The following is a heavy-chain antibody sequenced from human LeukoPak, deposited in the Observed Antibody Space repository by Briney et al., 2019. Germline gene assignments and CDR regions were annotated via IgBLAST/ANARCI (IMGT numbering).Heavy chain of an antibody. Sequence: PGGSLRLSCAASGFTFSDYYMSWIRQAPGKGLEWVSYISSSGSTIYYADSVKGRFTISRDNSKDTLYLQMNSLRDEDTAVYYCAKDFEAEVGIVPYYDYYMDVWGRGTTVTVSS. CDR3: AKDFEAEVGIVPYYDYYMDV. CDR1: GFTFSDYY. CDR2: ISSSGSTI. V-gene: IGHV3-11*04. D-gene: IGHD1-26*01. J-gene: IGHJ6*03.